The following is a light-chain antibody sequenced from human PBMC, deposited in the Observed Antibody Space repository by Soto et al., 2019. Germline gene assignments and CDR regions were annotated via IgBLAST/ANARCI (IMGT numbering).Light chain of an antibody. J-gene: IGKJ1*01. CDR1: HSISSW. Sequence: DTQMTQAPSTLSASVGDRVTSTCRASHSISSWLAWYQQKPGKAPKLLIYDASSLESGVQSRFSGSGSGTEFPLNISSLQPNDFATYYCQQYNSYSPWMFGQGTKVEI. CDR3: QQYNSYSPWM. CDR2: DAS. V-gene: IGKV1-5*01.